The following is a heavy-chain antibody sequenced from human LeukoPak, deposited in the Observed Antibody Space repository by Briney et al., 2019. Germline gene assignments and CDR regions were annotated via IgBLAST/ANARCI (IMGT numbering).Heavy chain of an antibody. CDR2: ISFDGRKK. Sequence: GSLRLSCAASGFNFNNYVMHWVRQAPGKELEWVTEISFDGRKKTYVDSVKGRFTISRDSPKNTVYLQMDSLRAEDTAVYYCARGAEKILSFGEYPSDAFDIWGQGTMVSVTS. V-gene: IGHV3-30*03. CDR1: GFNFNNYV. J-gene: IGHJ3*02. CDR3: ARGAEKILSFGEYPSDAFDI. D-gene: IGHD3-10*01.